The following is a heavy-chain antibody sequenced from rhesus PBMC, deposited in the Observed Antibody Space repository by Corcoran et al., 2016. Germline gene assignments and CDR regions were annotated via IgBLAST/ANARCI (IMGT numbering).Heavy chain of an antibody. J-gene: IGHJ4*01. D-gene: IGHD3-3*01. CDR3: ARVLDWLALDY. CDR2: IDPSNGNT. CDR1: GYSFTTYS. V-gene: IGHV1-200*01. Sequence: QVQLVQSGAEVKKPGASVKLSCTASGYSFTTYSINGVRQAHGQGLEYMGWIDPSNGNTGYAQKFQGRVTMTRDTATSTAFMELSSLGSEDTAVYYCARVLDWLALDYWGQGVLVTVSS.